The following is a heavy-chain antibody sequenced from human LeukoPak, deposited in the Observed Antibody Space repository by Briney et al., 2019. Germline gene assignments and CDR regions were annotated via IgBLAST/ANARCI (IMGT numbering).Heavy chain of an antibody. Sequence: PGGSLRLSCAASGFTFTNYAMSWVRQAPGKGLVWVSRIHSDGSNTNYADSVKGRFTISRDNAKNTLYLQMNSLRAEDTAVHYCGRQGASYAFDIWGQGTTVTVSS. CDR3: GRQGASYAFDI. J-gene: IGHJ3*02. CDR2: IHSDGSNT. CDR1: GFTFTNYA. D-gene: IGHD1-26*01. V-gene: IGHV3-74*01.